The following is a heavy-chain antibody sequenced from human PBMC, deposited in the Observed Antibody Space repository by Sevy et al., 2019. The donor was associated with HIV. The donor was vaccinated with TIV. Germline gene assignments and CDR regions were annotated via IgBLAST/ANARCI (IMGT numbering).Heavy chain of an antibody. D-gene: IGHD6-19*01. J-gene: IGHJ4*02. CDR1: GFTFSSYG. CDR3: ARAKGRGWSGGYDY. V-gene: IGHV3-33*01. Sequence: GGSLRLSCAASGFTFSSYGMHWVRQAPGKGLEWVAVIWYDGSNKYYADSVKGRFTISRDNSKNTLDLQMNSLRAEDMAVYYCARAKGRGWSGGYDYWGQGTLVTVSS. CDR2: IWYDGSNK.